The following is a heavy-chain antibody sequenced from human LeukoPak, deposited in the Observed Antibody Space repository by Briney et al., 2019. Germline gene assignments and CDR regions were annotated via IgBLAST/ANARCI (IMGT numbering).Heavy chain of an antibody. CDR2: IKQDGSEK. V-gene: IGHV3-7*01. Sequence: GGSLRLSCATSGFTFSTYWMSWVRQAPGKGLEWVANIKQDGSEKFYVDSVKGRFTISRDNAKNSLYLQMNSLRAEDTAVYYCARDLIVGATTVFDYWGQGTLVTVSS. CDR1: GFTFSTYW. D-gene: IGHD1-26*01. CDR3: ARDLIVGATTVFDY. J-gene: IGHJ4*02.